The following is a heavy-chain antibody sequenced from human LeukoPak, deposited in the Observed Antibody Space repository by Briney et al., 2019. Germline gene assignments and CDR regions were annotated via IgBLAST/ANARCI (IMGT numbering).Heavy chain of an antibody. V-gene: IGHV4-34*01. D-gene: IGHD3-22*01. CDR2: INHSGST. CDR3: AARRGYYYDSSGYH. CDR1: GGSFSGYY. Sequence: KASETLSLTCAVYGGSFSGYYWSWIRQPPGKGLEWIGEINHSGSTNYNPSLKSRVTISVDTSKNQFSLKLSSETAADTAVYYCAARRGYYYDSSGYHWGQGTLVTVSS. J-gene: IGHJ5*02.